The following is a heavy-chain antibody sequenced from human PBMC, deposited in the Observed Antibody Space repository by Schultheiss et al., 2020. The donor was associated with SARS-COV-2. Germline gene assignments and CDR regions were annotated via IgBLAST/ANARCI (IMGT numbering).Heavy chain of an antibody. CDR1: GGSFSGYY. D-gene: IGHD5-24*01. CDR3: ARSRDGYNYLGDY. J-gene: IGHJ4*02. CDR2: IYYSGST. V-gene: IGHV4-34*01. Sequence: SQTLSLTCAVYGGSFSGYYWSWIRQPPGKGLEWIGSIYYSGSTYYNPSLKSRVTISVDTSKNQFSLKLSSVTAADTAVYYCARSRDGYNYLGDYWGQGTLVTVSS.